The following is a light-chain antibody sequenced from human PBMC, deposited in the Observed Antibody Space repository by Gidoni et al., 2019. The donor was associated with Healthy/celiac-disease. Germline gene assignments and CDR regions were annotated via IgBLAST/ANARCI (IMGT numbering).Light chain of an antibody. Sequence: IQMTQSPSTLSASVGDRVTITCRASQLISSWLARCQQKPGKAPKLLIYKASSLESGVPSRFSGSGSGTEFTLTISSLQPDDFATYYCQQYNSYMWTFXQXTKVEIK. J-gene: IGKJ1*01. V-gene: IGKV1-5*03. CDR1: QLISSW. CDR3: QQYNSYMWT. CDR2: KAS.